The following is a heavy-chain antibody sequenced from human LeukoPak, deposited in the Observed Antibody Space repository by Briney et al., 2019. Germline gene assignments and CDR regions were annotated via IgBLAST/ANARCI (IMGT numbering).Heavy chain of an antibody. Sequence: ASVKVSCKASGYTFTNYHIAWVRQAPGQGLEWMGWVGTNDGNTVYAQRLQGRVTMTTDTSTGVAYMELRSLTSDDTAVYYCTRSPPGMTMMTDYWGQGTLVTVSS. CDR1: GYTFTNYH. J-gene: IGHJ4*02. CDR2: VGTNDGNT. D-gene: IGHD3-22*01. V-gene: IGHV1-18*01. CDR3: TRSPPGMTMMTDY.